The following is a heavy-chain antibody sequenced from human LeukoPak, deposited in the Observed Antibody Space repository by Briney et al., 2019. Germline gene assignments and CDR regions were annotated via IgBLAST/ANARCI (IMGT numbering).Heavy chain of an antibody. CDR2: FDPEDGET. CDR1: GYTLTELS. D-gene: IGHD3-10*01. CDR3: ATIRFEYGMDV. V-gene: IGHV1-24*01. Sequence: GASVKVSCKVSGYTLTELSMHWVRQAPGKGLEWMGGFDPEDGETIYAQKFQGRVTMTADTSTDTAYMELSSLRSGDTAVYYCATIRFEYGMDVWGQGTTVTVS. J-gene: IGHJ6*02.